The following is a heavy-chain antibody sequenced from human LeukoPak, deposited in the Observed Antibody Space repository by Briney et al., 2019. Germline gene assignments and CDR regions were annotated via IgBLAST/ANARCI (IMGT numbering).Heavy chain of an antibody. CDR3: ASVGRVSFPRYPDAFDI. CDR2: INHSGST. J-gene: IGHJ3*02. Sequence: SETLSLTCAVYGGSFSGYYWSWIRQPPGKGLEWIGEINHSGSTNYNPSLKSRVTISVDTSKNQFSLKLSSVTAADTAVYYCASVGRVSFPRYPDAFDIWGQGTMVTVSS. D-gene: IGHD3-16*02. V-gene: IGHV4-34*01. CDR1: GGSFSGYY.